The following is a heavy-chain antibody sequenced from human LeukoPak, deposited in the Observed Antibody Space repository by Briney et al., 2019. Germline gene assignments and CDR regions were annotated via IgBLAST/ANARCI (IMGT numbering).Heavy chain of an antibody. Sequence: GGSLRLSCAASGFTFSDYYMSWVRQAPGKGLEWLSYISSSGHTIYYADSVKGRFTVSRDNAQNSLYLQMYSLGAEDTAVYYCTRHHTDGYNFWYWGPGALVTVSS. CDR3: TRHHTDGYNFWY. J-gene: IGHJ4*02. CDR2: ISSSGHTI. V-gene: IGHV3-11*04. CDR1: GFTFSDYY. D-gene: IGHD5-24*01.